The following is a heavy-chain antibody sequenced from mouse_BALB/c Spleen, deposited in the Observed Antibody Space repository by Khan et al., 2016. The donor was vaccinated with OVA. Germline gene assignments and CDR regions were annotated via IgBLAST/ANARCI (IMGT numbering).Heavy chain of an antibody. J-gene: IGHJ4*01. CDR3: ARDLNYGNHWAMDY. Sequence: VQLQESGPGLVAPSQSLSITCTVSGFSLTTYGVHWVRQPPGKGLEWLGVIWAGGSTNFNSALMSRLSISKDNSKSQVFLKMNSLQTVDTAMYYCARDLNYGNHWAMDYWGQGTSVTVSS. CDR2: IWAGGST. CDR1: GFSLTTYG. V-gene: IGHV2-9*02. D-gene: IGHD2-1*01.